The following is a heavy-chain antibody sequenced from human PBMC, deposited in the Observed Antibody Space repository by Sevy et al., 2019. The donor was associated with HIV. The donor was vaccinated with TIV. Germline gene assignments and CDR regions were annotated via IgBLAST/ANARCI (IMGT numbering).Heavy chain of an antibody. J-gene: IGHJ6*03. D-gene: IGHD3-10*01. V-gene: IGHV4-34*01. CDR1: GGSFSGYY. CDR2: INHSGST. CDR3: ARAHYYGSGSYYRSFPPNYYYYYYMDV. Sequence: SETLSLTCAVYGGSFSGYYWSWIRQPPGKGLEWIGEINHSGSTNYNPSLKSRVTISVDTSKNQFSLKLSPVTAADTAVYYCARAHYYGSGSYYRSFPPNYYYYYYMDVWGKGTTVTVSS.